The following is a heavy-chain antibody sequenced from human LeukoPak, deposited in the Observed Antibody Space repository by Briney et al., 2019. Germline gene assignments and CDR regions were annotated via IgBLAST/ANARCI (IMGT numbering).Heavy chain of an antibody. V-gene: IGHV3-21*01. CDR2: ISSSLNM. Sequence: PGGSLRLSCVASGFTFGGYTTNWVRLAPGKGLEWVSSISSSLNMYFAESVKGRFTISRDSARNSVSLQLNSLRVEDTAVYYCARDAGIVAFDIWGQGTVVTVSS. J-gene: IGHJ3*02. CDR3: ARDAGIVAFDI. D-gene: IGHD2-15*01. CDR1: GFTFGGYT.